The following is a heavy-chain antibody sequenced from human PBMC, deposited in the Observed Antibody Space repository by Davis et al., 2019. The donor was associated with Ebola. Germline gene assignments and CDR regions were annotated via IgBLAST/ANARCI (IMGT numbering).Heavy chain of an antibody. CDR3: ARDRVQGYCSSTSCFYYFYGMDV. Sequence: GESLKISCAASGFTFSSYSMNWVRQAPGKGLEWVSSISSSSSYIYYADSVKGRFTISRDNAKNSLYLQMNSLRAEDTAVYYCARDRVQGYCSSTSCFYYFYGMDVWGQGTTVTVSS. D-gene: IGHD2-2*01. CDR2: ISSSSSYI. J-gene: IGHJ6*02. V-gene: IGHV3-21*04. CDR1: GFTFSSYS.